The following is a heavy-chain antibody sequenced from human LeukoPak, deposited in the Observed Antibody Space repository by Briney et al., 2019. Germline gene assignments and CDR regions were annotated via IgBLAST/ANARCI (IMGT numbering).Heavy chain of an antibody. CDR1: GFTFSSYS. V-gene: IGHV3-21*01. CDR3: ATEMTTVTTGKDY. CDR2: ISSSSYI. Sequence: PGGSLRLSCAASGFTFSSYSMNWVRQAPGKGLVWVSSISSSSYIYYADSVKGRFTISRDNAKNSLYLQMNSLRAEDTAVYYCATEMTTVTTGKDYWGQGTLVTVSS. D-gene: IGHD4-17*01. J-gene: IGHJ4*02.